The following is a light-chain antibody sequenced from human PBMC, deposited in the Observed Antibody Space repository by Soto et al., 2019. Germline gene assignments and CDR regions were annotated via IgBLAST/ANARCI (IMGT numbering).Light chain of an antibody. CDR2: AAS. V-gene: IGKV1-39*01. CDR3: QQSYNIPRAT. CDR1: QSISIY. J-gene: IGKJ1*01. Sequence: DIQMTQSPSSLSASVGDRVTITCRASQSISIYLNWYLQKPGKAPKVLIYAASSLQSGVPPRFSGSGSGTDFTLTISSLQPEDFATYYCQQSYNIPRATFGQGTKVEIK.